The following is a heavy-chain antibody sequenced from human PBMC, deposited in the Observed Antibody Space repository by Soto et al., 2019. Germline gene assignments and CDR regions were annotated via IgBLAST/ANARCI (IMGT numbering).Heavy chain of an antibody. CDR2: FDPEDGET. Sequence: ASVKVSCKVSGYTLTELSMHWVRQAPGKGLEWMGGFDPEDGETIYAQKFQGRVTMTEDTSTDTAYMELSSLRSEDTAVYYCATVVIGSSSLWQFDYWGKGTLVTVSS. CDR3: ATVVIGSSSLWQFDY. J-gene: IGHJ4*02. D-gene: IGHD6-13*01. CDR1: GYTLTELS. V-gene: IGHV1-24*01.